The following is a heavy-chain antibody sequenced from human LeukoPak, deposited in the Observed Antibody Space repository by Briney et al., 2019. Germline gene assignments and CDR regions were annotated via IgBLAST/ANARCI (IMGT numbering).Heavy chain of an antibody. J-gene: IGHJ3*02. V-gene: IGHV1-69*05. CDR3: AREVFVYRGVAFDI. CDR1: GGTFSSYA. D-gene: IGHD3-10*01. Sequence: ASVKVSCKASGGTFSSYAISWVRQAPGQGLEWMGGIIPIFGTANYAQKFQGRVTITTDESTSTAYMELSSLRSEDTAVYYCAREVFVYRGVAFDIWGQGTMVTVSS. CDR2: IIPIFGTA.